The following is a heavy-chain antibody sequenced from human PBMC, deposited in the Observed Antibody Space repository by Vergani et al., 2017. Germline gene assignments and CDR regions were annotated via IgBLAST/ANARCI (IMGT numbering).Heavy chain of an antibody. CDR3: AKDLSGSYGICSLDY. Sequence: VQLVESGGGVVQPGRSLRLSCAASGFTFSSYAMSWVRQAPGKGLEWVSAISGSGGSTYYADSVKGRFTISSDNSKTTLYLQMNSLRAEDTAVYYCAKDLSGSYGICSLDYWGQGTLVTVSS. CDR1: GFTFSSYA. V-gene: IGHV3-23*04. J-gene: IGHJ4*02. CDR2: ISGSGGST. D-gene: IGHD1-26*01.